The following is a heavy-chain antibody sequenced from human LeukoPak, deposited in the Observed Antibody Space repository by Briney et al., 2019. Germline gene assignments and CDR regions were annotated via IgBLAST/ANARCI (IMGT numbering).Heavy chain of an antibody. Sequence: GGSLRLSCAASGFTFSSYSMNWVRQAPGKGLEWVSHITASGTAMFYADSVKGRFTISRDNSKNTLNLQMNSLRAEDTAVYYCAKRGGLAGYFDYWGQGTLVTVSS. CDR2: ITASGTAM. J-gene: IGHJ4*02. CDR1: GFTFSSYS. D-gene: IGHD2-15*01. CDR3: AKRGGLAGYFDY. V-gene: IGHV3-23*01.